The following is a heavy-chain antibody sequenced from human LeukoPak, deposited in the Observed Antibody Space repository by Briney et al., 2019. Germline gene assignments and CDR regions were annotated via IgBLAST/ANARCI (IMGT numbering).Heavy chain of an antibody. CDR1: EFSFIAYW. Sequence: GGSLRPSWAASEFSFIAYWMTGVGQAPGTGLEWVANINPAGSETYYSISRDNAKNLVYLQMNSLRAEDTAVYHCARFGYVAAVDVWGQGTPVTVSS. CDR3: ARFGYVAAVDV. J-gene: IGHJ4*02. CDR2: INPAGSET. V-gene: IGHV3-7*01. D-gene: IGHD2-15*01.